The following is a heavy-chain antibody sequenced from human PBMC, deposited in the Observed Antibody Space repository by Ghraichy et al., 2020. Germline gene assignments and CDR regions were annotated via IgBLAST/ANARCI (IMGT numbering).Heavy chain of an antibody. J-gene: IGHJ6*02. D-gene: IGHD1-14*01. Sequence: SETLSLTCAVYGGSFSDHYWSWIRQPPGKGLEWIGEINHSGSTTYNPSLKSRVTISVDTSKNQFSLKLTSVTAADTALYYCARGGYGSPEYNFYGMDVWGQGTTVTVSS. V-gene: IGHV4-34*01. CDR2: INHSGST. CDR3: ARGGYGSPEYNFYGMDV. CDR1: GGSFSDHY.